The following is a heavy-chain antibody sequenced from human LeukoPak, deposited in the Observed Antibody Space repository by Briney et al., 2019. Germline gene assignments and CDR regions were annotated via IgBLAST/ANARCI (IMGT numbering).Heavy chain of an antibody. Sequence: SETLSLTCTVSRGPISSHYWSWIRQPPGKGLEWIGYVPFSGTTKYSPSLNSRVTISVDRSKNQFSLKLSSVTAADTAVYYCARDTSSSWYRGWFDPWGQGTLVTVSS. CDR1: RGPISSHY. D-gene: IGHD6-13*01. CDR2: VPFSGTT. V-gene: IGHV4-59*11. CDR3: ARDTSSSWYRGWFDP. J-gene: IGHJ5*02.